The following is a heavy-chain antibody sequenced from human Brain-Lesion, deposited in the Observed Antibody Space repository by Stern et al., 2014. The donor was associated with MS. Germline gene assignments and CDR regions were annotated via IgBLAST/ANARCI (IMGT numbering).Heavy chain of an antibody. CDR3: ATLSPGAGGNYYRHFDY. Sequence: VHLVESGAEVKKPGASVKVSCKVSGYTLTELSMHWVRQAPRKGLEWMGGLDPEDGETIYAQKFQGRVTMTEDTSTDTAYMELSSLRSEDTAVYYCATLSPGAGGNYYRHFDYWGQGTLVTVSS. J-gene: IGHJ4*02. V-gene: IGHV1-24*01. CDR2: LDPEDGET. D-gene: IGHD1-26*01. CDR1: GYTLTELS.